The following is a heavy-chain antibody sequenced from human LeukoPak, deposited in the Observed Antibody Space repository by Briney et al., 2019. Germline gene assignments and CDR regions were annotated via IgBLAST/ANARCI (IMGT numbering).Heavy chain of an antibody. Sequence: GGSLRLSCAASGFTFSSYWLSWVRQAPGTGQEWVANIKQDGSEKYYVDSVKGRLTISRDNAKNSLYLQMNSLRAEDTAVYYCAREQWRYFDYWGQGTLVTVSS. CDR3: AREQWRYFDY. J-gene: IGHJ4*02. CDR2: IKQDGSEK. D-gene: IGHD2-15*01. V-gene: IGHV3-7*03. CDR1: GFTFSSYW.